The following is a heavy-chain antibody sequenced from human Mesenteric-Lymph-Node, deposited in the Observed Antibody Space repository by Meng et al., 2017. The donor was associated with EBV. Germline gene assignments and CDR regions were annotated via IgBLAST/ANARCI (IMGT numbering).Heavy chain of an antibody. CDR1: RSYA. Sequence: RSYAMTWVHQAPGKGLEWVSGISGNGGSTDYTDSVKGRFTISRDNSKNTLYLQMNSLRAEDTAVYYCATFPWSGFSREVWGQGTTVTVSS. D-gene: IGHD3-3*01. CDR3: ATFPWSGFSREV. CDR2: ISGNGGST. V-gene: IGHV3-23*01. J-gene: IGHJ6*02.